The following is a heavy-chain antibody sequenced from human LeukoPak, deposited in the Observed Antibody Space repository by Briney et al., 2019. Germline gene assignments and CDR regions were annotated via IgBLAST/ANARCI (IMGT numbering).Heavy chain of an antibody. J-gene: IGHJ4*02. Sequence: SETLSLTCTVSGGSVSSGNYYWSWIRQPPGKGLEWIGYIYHSGSTNYNPSLKSRVTISVDTSKNQFSLKLSSVTAADTAVYYCARYRIAAAGTLDYWGQGTLVTVSS. CDR1: GGSVSSGNYY. D-gene: IGHD6-13*01. CDR3: ARYRIAAAGTLDY. V-gene: IGHV4-61*01. CDR2: IYHSGST.